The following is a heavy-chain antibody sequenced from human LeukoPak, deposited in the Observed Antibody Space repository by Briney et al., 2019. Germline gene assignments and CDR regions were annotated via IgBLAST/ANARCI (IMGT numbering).Heavy chain of an antibody. CDR1: GYTFTSYD. CDR2: MNPNSGKT. D-gene: IGHD5-24*01. V-gene: IGHV1-8*01. J-gene: IGHJ4*02. Sequence: ALVKVSCKASGYTFTSYDINWVRQATGQGLEWMGYMNPNSGKTEYAQKFQGRVTMTADTSISTAYMELSSLTSEDTAVYYCARELRRDAYWGQGTLVTVSS. CDR3: ARELRRDAY.